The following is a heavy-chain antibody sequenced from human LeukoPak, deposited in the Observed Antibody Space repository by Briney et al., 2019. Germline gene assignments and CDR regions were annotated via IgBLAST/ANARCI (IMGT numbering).Heavy chain of an antibody. CDR3: ARDPGAPYYYYMDV. CDR1: GFTFSSYG. CDR2: ISYDGSNK. D-gene: IGHD3-10*01. Sequence: GGSLRLSCAASGFTFSSYGMHWVRQAPGKGLEWVAVISYDGSNKYYADSVKGRFTISRDNSKNTLYLQMNSLRTEDTAVYYCARDPGAPYYYYMDVWGKGTTVTVSS. V-gene: IGHV3-30*03. J-gene: IGHJ6*03.